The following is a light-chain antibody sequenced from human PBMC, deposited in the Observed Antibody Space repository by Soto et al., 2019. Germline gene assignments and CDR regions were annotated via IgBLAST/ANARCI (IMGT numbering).Light chain of an antibody. CDR3: ETWDSNTWV. J-gene: IGLJ3*02. CDR2: LEGSGGY. Sequence: QLVLTQSSSASAFLGSSVKLTCTLSSGHSSYIIAWHQQQPGKAPRYLMKLEGSGGYNKGSGVPDRFSGSSSGADRYLTISNLQSEDEADYYCETWDSNTWVFGGGTKLTVL. V-gene: IGLV4-60*03. CDR1: SGHSSYI.